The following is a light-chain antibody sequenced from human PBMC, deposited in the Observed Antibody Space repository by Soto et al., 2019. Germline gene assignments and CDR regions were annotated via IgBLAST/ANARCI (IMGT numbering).Light chain of an antibody. CDR2: AAS. Sequence: DFQMTQSPSSLSASVGDRVTISCRPSHSISTYLNWYQHKPGTAPKLLIYAASYLQSGVPSRFSGSGSGTDFTLTISSLQPEDFVTYYCQQGYSLPFTFGPGTKVDVK. V-gene: IGKV1-39*01. CDR1: HSISTY. CDR3: QQGYSLPFT. J-gene: IGKJ3*01.